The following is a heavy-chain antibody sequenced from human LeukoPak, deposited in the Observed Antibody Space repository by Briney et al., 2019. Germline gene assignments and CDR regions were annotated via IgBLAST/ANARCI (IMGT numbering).Heavy chain of an antibody. J-gene: IGHJ5*02. CDR1: GFTFSTFA. CDR3: AKAFSAYENWPPNWFDP. D-gene: IGHD5-12*01. V-gene: IGHV3-23*01. Sequence: PGGSLRLSCAASGFTFSTFAMSWGRQAPGKGLEWVSAISGSGGGTYYADSVKGRLTISRDNSKNTLYLQMSSLRAEDTAVYYCAKAFSAYENWPPNWFDPWGQGTLGTVSS. CDR2: ISGSGGGT.